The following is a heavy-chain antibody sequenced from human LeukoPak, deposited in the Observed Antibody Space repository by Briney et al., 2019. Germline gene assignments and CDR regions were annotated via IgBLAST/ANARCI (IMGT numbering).Heavy chain of an antibody. CDR3: AKGKPYYYDSSGYYFDY. Sequence: GGSLRLSCAASGFTFSSYAMSWVRQAPGKGLEWVSAISGSGGSTYYADSVKGRFTISRDNSKNTLYLQMNSLRAEDTAVYYCAKGKPYYYDSSGYYFDYWGQGTLVTVSS. CDR2: ISGSGGST. D-gene: IGHD3-22*01. CDR1: GFTFSSYA. V-gene: IGHV3-23*01. J-gene: IGHJ4*02.